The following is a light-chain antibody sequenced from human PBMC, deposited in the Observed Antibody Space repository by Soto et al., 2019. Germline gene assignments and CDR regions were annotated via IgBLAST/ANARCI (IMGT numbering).Light chain of an antibody. V-gene: IGKV3-20*01. CDR1: QSVSSSY. CDR3: QHYGSSRWT. Sequence: EIVLTQSPGTLSLSPGERATLSCRASQSVSSSYLAWYQQKPGQAPRLLIYGASSRATGIPDRFSGSGSGTDFTLTISRLGPEDIAVYYCQHYGSSRWTFGQGTKVEIK. CDR2: GAS. J-gene: IGKJ1*01.